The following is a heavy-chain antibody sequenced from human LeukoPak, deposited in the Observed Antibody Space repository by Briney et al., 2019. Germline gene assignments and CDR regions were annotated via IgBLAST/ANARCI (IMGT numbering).Heavy chain of an antibody. V-gene: IGHV1-3*01. Sequence: ASVKVSCKASGYTFTSYAMHWVRQAPGQRLEWMGWINAGNGNTKYSQKFQGRVTITRDTSASTAYMELSSLRSEDTAVYYCARDGRLAAAGTLYYYYGMDVWGQGTTVTVSS. J-gene: IGHJ6*02. CDR2: INAGNGNT. CDR1: GYTFTSYA. CDR3: ARDGRLAAAGTLYYYYGMDV. D-gene: IGHD6-13*01.